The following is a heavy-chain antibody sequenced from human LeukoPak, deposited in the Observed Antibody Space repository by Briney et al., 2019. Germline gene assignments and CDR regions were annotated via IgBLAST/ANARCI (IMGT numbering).Heavy chain of an antibody. CDR2: IYSGGST. D-gene: IGHD1-26*01. Sequence: GGSLRLSCAASGFTFSNYDMSWVRRAPGKGLEWVSLIYSGGSTYYADSVKGRFTISRDSSKNTPYLQMNSLRAEDTAVYYCARGKGGSSPFDHWGQGTLVTVSS. V-gene: IGHV3-66*01. CDR3: ARGKGGSSPFDH. CDR1: GFTFSNYD. J-gene: IGHJ4*02.